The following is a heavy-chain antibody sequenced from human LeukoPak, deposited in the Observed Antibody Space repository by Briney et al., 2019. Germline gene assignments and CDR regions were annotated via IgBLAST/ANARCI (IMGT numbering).Heavy chain of an antibody. CDR2: ITATGSRT. V-gene: IGHV3-23*01. Sequence: GGSLRLSCAASGFTFSDYSMNWVRQAPGKGLEWVSGITATGSRTYYADSVKGRFTISRDSSKNTLYLQLNSLGVDDTAVYYCATSMGGGNIDYWGQGTLVTVSS. CDR1: GFTFSDYS. CDR3: ATSMGGGNIDY. J-gene: IGHJ4*02. D-gene: IGHD3-16*01.